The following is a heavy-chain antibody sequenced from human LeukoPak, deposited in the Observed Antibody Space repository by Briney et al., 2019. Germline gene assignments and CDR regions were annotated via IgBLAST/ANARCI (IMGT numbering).Heavy chain of an antibody. J-gene: IGHJ4*02. CDR2: ISGYNGDT. CDR3: ARESLGELSFDEYFDY. CDR1: TYTFTNYG. Sequence: GASVTVSCKSFTYTFTNYGISWVRQAPGQGLEWMGWISGYNGDTNFAQKFQDRVTMTTDTSTSTVYMELRSLRSEDTAIYYCARESLGELSFDEYFDYWGQGTLVTVSS. D-gene: IGHD3-16*02. V-gene: IGHV1-18*01.